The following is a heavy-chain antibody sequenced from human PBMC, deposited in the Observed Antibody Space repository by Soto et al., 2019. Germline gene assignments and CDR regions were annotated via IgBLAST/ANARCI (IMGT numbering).Heavy chain of an antibody. V-gene: IGHV1-3*01. CDR3: AREGGQGYCSGGSCFSYNRFDP. J-gene: IGHJ5*02. D-gene: IGHD2-15*01. CDR1: GYTFTSYA. CDR2: INAGNGNT. Sequence: ASVKVSCKASGYTFTSYAMHWVRQAPGQRLEWMGWINAGNGNTKYSQKFQGRVTITRDTSASTAYMELSSLRSEDTAVYYCAREGGQGYCSGGSCFSYNRFDPWGQGTLVTVSS.